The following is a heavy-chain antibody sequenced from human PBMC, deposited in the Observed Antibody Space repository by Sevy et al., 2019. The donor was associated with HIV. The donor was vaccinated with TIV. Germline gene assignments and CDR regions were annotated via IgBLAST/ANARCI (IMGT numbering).Heavy chain of an antibody. CDR2: ISGSGGST. CDR1: GFTFTNYA. Sequence: GGSLRLSCAASGFTFTNYAMSWVRQAPGKGLEWVSGISGSGGSTYYADSVKGRFTISRDNSKNTLYLQMSSLRAEDTAVYYCVKAGLRFGDLSYFDYWGQGAQVTVSS. D-gene: IGHD3-16*02. V-gene: IGHV3-23*01. CDR3: VKAGLRFGDLSYFDY. J-gene: IGHJ4*02.